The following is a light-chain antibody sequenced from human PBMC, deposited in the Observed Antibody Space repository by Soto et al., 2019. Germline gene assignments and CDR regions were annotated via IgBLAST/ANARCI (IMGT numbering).Light chain of an antibody. Sequence: QSALTQPRSVSGSPGQSVTISCTGTSSDVGGYNYVSWYQQLPGKAPKLMIYDVTKRPSGVPDRFSGSKSGNTASLTISGLQAEDEAYYHCCSFSGTYHWVFGGGTKLTVL. V-gene: IGLV2-11*01. J-gene: IGLJ3*02. CDR2: DVT. CDR1: SSDVGGYNY. CDR3: CSFSGTYHWV.